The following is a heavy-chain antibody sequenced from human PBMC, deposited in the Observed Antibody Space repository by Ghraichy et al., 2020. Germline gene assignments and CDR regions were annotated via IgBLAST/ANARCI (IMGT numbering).Heavy chain of an antibody. J-gene: IGHJ6*02. CDR1: GFTFSSYA. Sequence: GGSLRLSCAASGFTFSSYAMHWVRQAPGKGLEWVAVISYDGSNKYYADSVKGRFTISRDNSKNTLYLQMNSLRAEDTAVYYCARDPAYWVPYYYYYGMDVWGQGTTVTVSS. CDR2: ISYDGSNK. CDR3: ARDPAYWVPYYYYYGMDV. V-gene: IGHV3-30-3*01. D-gene: IGHD3-16*01.